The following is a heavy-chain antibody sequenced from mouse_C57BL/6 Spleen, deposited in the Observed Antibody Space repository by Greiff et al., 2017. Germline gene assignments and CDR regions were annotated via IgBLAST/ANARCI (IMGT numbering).Heavy chain of an antibody. CDR1: GYTFTSYT. V-gene: IGHV1-4*01. CDR2: INPSSGYT. Sequence: VQLVESGAELARPGASVTMSCKASGYTFTSYTMHWVKQRPGQGLEWIGYINPSSGYTKYNQKFKDKATLTADKSSSTAYMQLSSLTSEDSAVYYCAQTAQALYAMDYWGQGTSVTVSS. J-gene: IGHJ4*01. D-gene: IGHD3-2*02. CDR3: AQTAQALYAMDY.